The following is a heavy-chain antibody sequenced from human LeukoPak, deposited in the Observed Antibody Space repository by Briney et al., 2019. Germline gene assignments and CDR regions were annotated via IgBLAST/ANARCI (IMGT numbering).Heavy chain of an antibody. CDR2: IYYSGST. Sequence: PSETLSLTCTVSGGSISSGGYYWSWIRQHPGKGLEWIGYIYYSGSTYYNPSLKSRVTISVDTSKNQFSLKLSSVTAADTAVYYCARGYYYGSRYFDYWGQGTLVTVSS. J-gene: IGHJ4*02. CDR3: ARGYYYGSRYFDY. D-gene: IGHD3-10*01. V-gene: IGHV4-31*03. CDR1: GGSISSGGYY.